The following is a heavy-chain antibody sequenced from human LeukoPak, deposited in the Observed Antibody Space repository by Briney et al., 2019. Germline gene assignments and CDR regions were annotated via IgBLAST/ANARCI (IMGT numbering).Heavy chain of an antibody. Sequence: PSGTLSPTCAVSGGSINTNNWWNWVRQSPGKGLEWIGQIYHSGSTIYNPSLKSRVTISVDTSNNQFSLKLSSVTAADTAVYYCACLTTADAFDIWGQGTMVTVSS. CDR2: IYHSGST. CDR3: ACLTTADAFDI. D-gene: IGHD3-22*01. J-gene: IGHJ3*02. V-gene: IGHV4-4*02. CDR1: GGSINTNNW.